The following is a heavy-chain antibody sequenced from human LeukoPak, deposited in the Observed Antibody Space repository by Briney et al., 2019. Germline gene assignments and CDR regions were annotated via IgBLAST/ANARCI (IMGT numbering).Heavy chain of an antibody. CDR2: IIPIFGTA. D-gene: IGHD1-26*01. J-gene: IGHJ6*03. CDR1: GGTFSSYA. CDR3: ARDKKGWEGGRYYYYMDV. V-gene: IGHV1-69*05. Sequence: SVKVSCKASGGTFSSYAISWVRQAPGQGLEWMGGIIPIFGTANYAQKFQGRVTITTDESTSTAYMELSSLRSADTAVYYCARDKKGWEGGRYYYYMDVWGKGTTVTVSS.